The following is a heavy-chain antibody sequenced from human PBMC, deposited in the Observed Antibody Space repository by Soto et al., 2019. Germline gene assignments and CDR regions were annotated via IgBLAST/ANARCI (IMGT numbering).Heavy chain of an antibody. CDR3: AREKYWGSYRLDAFDI. V-gene: IGHV1-18*01. Sequence: ASVKVSCKASGYTFTSYGISWVRQAPGQGLEWMGWISAYNGNTNYAQKLQGRVTMTTDTSTSTAYMELRSLRSDDTAVYYCAREKYWGSYRLDAFDIWGQGTMVTVSS. J-gene: IGHJ3*02. CDR2: ISAYNGNT. CDR1: GYTFTSYG. D-gene: IGHD3-16*02.